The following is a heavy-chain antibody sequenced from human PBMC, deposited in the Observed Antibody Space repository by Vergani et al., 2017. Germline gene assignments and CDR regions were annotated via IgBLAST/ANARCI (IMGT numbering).Heavy chain of an antibody. Sequence: EVQVVESGGGLVQPGGSLRLSCAASGFIFSDHYMDWVRQAPGKGLEWVSAISGSGGSTYYADSVKGRFTISRDNSKNTLYLQMNSLRAEDTAVYYCHCGGDCYPLNNWFDPWGQGTLVTVSS. J-gene: IGHJ5*02. CDR2: ISGSGGST. CDR3: HCGGDCYPLNNWFDP. D-gene: IGHD2-21*01. CDR1: GFIFSDHY. V-gene: IGHV3-23*04.